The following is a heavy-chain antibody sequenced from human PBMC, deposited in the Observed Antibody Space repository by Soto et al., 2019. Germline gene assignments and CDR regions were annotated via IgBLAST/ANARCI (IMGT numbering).Heavy chain of an antibody. Sequence: QVQLVQSGAEVKKPGSSVKVSCKASGGTFSSYAISWVRQAPGQGLEWMGGIIPIFGTANYAQKFQGRVTITADESTSTAYMELSSLRSEDTAVYYCARLSPEYSSSSRPSGFDYWGQGTLVTVSS. J-gene: IGHJ4*02. CDR3: ARLSPEYSSSSRPSGFDY. V-gene: IGHV1-69*01. CDR1: GGTFSSYA. D-gene: IGHD6-6*01. CDR2: IIPIFGTA.